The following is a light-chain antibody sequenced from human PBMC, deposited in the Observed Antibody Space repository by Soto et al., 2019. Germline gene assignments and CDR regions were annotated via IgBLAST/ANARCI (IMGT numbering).Light chain of an antibody. CDR2: AVS. CDR1: SSDVGGYNH. CDR3: SAYTRSSSPCV. V-gene: IGLV2-14*01. Sequence: QSALTQPASVSGSPGQSITISCTGTSSDVGGYNHVSWYQHHPGKAPKLMIYAVSNRPSGVANRFSGSKSGNTASPTISGLPADEEAGYYFSAYTRSSSPCVFGTGTKVTVL. J-gene: IGLJ1*01.